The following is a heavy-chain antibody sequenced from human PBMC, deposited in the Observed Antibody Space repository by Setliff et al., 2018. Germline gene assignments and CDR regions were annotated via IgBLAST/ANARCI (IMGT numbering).Heavy chain of an antibody. CDR1: GYSFSTYD. J-gene: IGHJ5*02. CDR3: ARGSRSQNWGGRYSWFDP. CDR2: MNPNTGHT. D-gene: IGHD7-27*01. Sequence: ASVKVSCKASGYSFSTYDINWVRQAAGQGLEWMGWMNPNTGHTGYARNFQGRVTMTRNTSISTAYMELSGLRSDDTAVYYCARGSRSQNWGGRYSWFDPWGQGTLVTVSS. V-gene: IGHV1-8*02.